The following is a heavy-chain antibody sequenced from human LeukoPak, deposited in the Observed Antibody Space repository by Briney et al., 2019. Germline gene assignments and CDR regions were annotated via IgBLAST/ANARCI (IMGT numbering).Heavy chain of an antibody. V-gene: IGHV4-38-2*02. Sequence: SETLSLTCAVSGYSISSGYYWGWIRQPPGKGPEWIGSIYHSGSTYYNPSLKSRVTISVDTSKNQFSLKLSSVTAADTAVYYCARDRRWDIVVVVAADSNNWFDPWGQGTLVTVSS. J-gene: IGHJ5*02. CDR2: IYHSGST. D-gene: IGHD2-15*01. CDR3: ARDRRWDIVVVVAADSNNWFDP. CDR1: GYSISSGYY.